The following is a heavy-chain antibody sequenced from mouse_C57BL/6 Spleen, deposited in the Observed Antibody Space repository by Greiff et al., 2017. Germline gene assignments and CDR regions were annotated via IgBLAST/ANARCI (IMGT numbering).Heavy chain of an antibody. CDR1: GYSFTGYY. CDR2: INPSTGGT. J-gene: IGHJ4*01. D-gene: IGHD2-2*01. Sequence: EVKLEESGPELVKPGASVKISCKASGYSFTGYYMNWVKQSPEKSLEWIGEINPSTGGTTYNQKFKAKATLTVDKSSSTAYMQLKSLTSEDSAVYYCARESLTMVTTDGYAMDYWGQGTSVTVSS. V-gene: IGHV1-42*01. CDR3: ARESLTMVTTDGYAMDY.